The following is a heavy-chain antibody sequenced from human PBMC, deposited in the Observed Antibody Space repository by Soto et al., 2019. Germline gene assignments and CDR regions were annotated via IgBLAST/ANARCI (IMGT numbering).Heavy chain of an antibody. CDR3: ARGPSVLRFLEWLAGGDAFDI. D-gene: IGHD3-3*01. J-gene: IGHJ3*02. Sequence: ASVKVSCKASGYTFTSYGISWVRQAPGQGLEWMGWISAYNGNTNYAQKLQGRVTMTTDTSTSTAYMELRSLRSDDTAVYYCARGPSVLRFLEWLAGGDAFDIWGQGTMVTVSS. CDR1: GYTFTSYG. CDR2: ISAYNGNT. V-gene: IGHV1-18*01.